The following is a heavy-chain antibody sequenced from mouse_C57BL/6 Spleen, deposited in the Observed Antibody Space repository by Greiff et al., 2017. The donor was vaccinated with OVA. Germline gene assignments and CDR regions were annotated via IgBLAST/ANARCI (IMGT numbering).Heavy chain of an antibody. CDR3: ARYSSSGPYAMDY. Sequence: DVHLVESGGGLVQPGGSLSLSCAASGFTFTDYYMSWVRQPPGKALEWLGFIRNKANGYTTEYSASVKGRFTISRDNSQSILYLQMNALRAEDSATYYCARYSSSGPYAMDYWGQGTSVTVSS. CDR2: IRNKANGYTT. V-gene: IGHV7-3*01. D-gene: IGHD3-2*02. CDR1: GFTFTDYY. J-gene: IGHJ4*01.